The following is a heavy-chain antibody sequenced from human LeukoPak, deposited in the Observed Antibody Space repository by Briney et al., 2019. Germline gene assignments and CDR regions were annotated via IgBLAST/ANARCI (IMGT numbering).Heavy chain of an antibody. J-gene: IGHJ5*02. CDR2: MNPNSGNT. D-gene: IGHD3-10*01. CDR3: ARAPRITMVRGVIYWFDP. V-gene: IGHV1-8*03. Sequence: ASVKVSCKASGYTFTSYDINWVRQATGQGLEWMGWMNPNSGNTSYAQKFQDRVTITRNTSISTAYMELSSLRSEDTAVYYCARAPRITMVRGVIYWFDPWGQGTLVTVSS. CDR1: GYTFTSYD.